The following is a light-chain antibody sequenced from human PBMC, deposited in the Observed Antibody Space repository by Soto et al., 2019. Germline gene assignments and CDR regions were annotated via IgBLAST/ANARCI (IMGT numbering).Light chain of an antibody. V-gene: IGKV3D-20*02. Sequence: EIVLTQSPGTLSLSPGERATLSCRASQSVSSSYLAWYQQKPGQAPRLLIYGASNRATGIPARFSGSGSGTEFTLTISNLEPEDFAVYYCQQHSHWPPWTFGQGTKVDIK. J-gene: IGKJ1*01. CDR3: QQHSHWPPWT. CDR2: GAS. CDR1: QSVSSSY.